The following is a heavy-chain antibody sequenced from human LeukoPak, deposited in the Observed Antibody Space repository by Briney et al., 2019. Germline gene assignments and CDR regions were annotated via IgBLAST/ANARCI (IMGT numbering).Heavy chain of an antibody. CDR3: ARGRSNYYGMDV. CDR1: GGSLSTHH. D-gene: IGHD1-26*01. J-gene: IGHJ6*02. V-gene: IGHV4-59*11. Sequence: PSETLSLTCVVSGGSLSTHHWSWIRQSPGRGLEWIGYISDSGSTNYNPSLKSRVTISVDTSKNLFSLKVSSVTAADTAVYYCARGRSNYYGMDVWGQGTTVTVSS. CDR2: ISDSGST.